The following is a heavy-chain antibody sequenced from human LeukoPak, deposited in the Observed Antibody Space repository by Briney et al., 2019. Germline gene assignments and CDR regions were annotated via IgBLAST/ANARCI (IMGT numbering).Heavy chain of an antibody. CDR1: SGSIRSSSYY. Sequence: PSETLSLTCTVSSGSIRSSSYYWGWIRQPPGKGLEWIASMYYSGSTYYNPSLKSRVTLSVDTSKNQFSLKLSSVTAADTAVYYCARDQGYYYDSSGNFDYWGQGTLVTVSS. CDR3: ARDQGYYYDSSGNFDY. CDR2: MYYSGST. V-gene: IGHV4-39*07. D-gene: IGHD3-22*01. J-gene: IGHJ4*02.